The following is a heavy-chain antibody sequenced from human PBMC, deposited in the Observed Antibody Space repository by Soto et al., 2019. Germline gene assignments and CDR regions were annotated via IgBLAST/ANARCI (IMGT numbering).Heavy chain of an antibody. D-gene: IGHD6-6*01. J-gene: IGHJ1*01. CDR1: GYTFTGYY. V-gene: IGHV1-2*04. CDR2: INPNSGGT. CDR3: ARVEYSSSSGYFQH. Sequence: ASVKVSCKASGYTFTGYYMHWVRQAPGQGLEWMGWINPNSGGTNYAQKFQGWVTMTRDTSISTAYMELSRLRSDDTAVYYCARVEYSSSSGYFQHWGQGTLVTVSS.